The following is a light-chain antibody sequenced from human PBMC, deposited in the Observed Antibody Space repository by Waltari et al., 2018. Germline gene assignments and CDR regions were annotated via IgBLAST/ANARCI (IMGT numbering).Light chain of an antibody. V-gene: IGLV1-47*01. CDR3: ASWDDSLGEYV. Sequence: QSVLTQPPSASGTPGQRVTIPCPGPTPNIPNNSVYRYQRLPGATPKLPIFYNNLRPSGVREQFSGSKSGTSASLAISGLRSEDEADYYCASWDDSLGEYVFGTGTKVSVL. CDR1: TPNIPNNS. J-gene: IGLJ1*01. CDR2: YNN.